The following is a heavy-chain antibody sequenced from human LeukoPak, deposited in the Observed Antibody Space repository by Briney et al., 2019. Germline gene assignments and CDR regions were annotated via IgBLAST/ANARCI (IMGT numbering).Heavy chain of an antibody. V-gene: IGHV4-4*07. CDR2: IYTSGST. CDR1: GGSISSYY. J-gene: IGHJ3*02. D-gene: IGHD1-26*01. Sequence: SETLSLTCTVSGGSISSYYWSWIRQPAGKGLEWIGRIYTSGSTNYSPSLKSRVTMSVDTSKNQFSLKLSSVTAADTAVYYCARDQAWWELNDAFDIWGQGTMVTVSS. CDR3: ARDQAWWELNDAFDI.